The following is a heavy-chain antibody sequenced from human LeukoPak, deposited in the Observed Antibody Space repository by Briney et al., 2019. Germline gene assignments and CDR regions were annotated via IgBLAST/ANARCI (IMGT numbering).Heavy chain of an antibody. Sequence: GGSLRLSCAASGFTFSNAWMSWVRQAPGKGLEWVGRVKSETDGGTTDYAAPVKGRFTISRDDSKNTLYLQMNSLKTEDTAVYYCTTLLRGVGALDYWGQGTLVTVSS. V-gene: IGHV3-15*01. CDR2: VKSETDGGTT. CDR1: GFTFSNAW. D-gene: IGHD1-26*01. CDR3: TTLLRGVGALDY. J-gene: IGHJ4*02.